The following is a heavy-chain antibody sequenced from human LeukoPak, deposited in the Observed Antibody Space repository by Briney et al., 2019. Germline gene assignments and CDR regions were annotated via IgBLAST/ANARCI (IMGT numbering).Heavy chain of an antibody. J-gene: IGHJ6*03. CDR2: IQYDGSNK. CDR1: GFTLSSYG. D-gene: IGHD3-9*01. Sequence: GGSLRLSCAASGFTLSSYGIHWLRQAQGKGLVWVAFIQYDGSNKYYADSVRGRFTISRDNSQNTLYLQMNSLRNEDTAVYYCTRHVSLTGYSDYMDVWGKGTTVTVSS. V-gene: IGHV3-30*02. CDR3: TRHVSLTGYSDYMDV.